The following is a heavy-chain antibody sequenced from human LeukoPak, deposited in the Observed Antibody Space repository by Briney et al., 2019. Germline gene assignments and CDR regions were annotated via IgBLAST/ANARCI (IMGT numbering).Heavy chain of an antibody. CDR3: ARHRKYYYDSSGLDY. V-gene: IGHV5-51*01. Sequence: GESLKISCKGSGYSASTYWIGWVRQMPGKGLEWMGIIYPGDSDTRYSPSFQGQVTISADKSISTAYLQWSSLKASDTAMYYCARHRKYYYDSSGLDYWGQGTLVTVSS. CDR1: GYSASTYW. J-gene: IGHJ4*02. CDR2: IYPGDSDT. D-gene: IGHD3-22*01.